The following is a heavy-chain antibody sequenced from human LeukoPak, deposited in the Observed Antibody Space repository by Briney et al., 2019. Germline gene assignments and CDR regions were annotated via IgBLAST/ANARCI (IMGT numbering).Heavy chain of an antibody. Sequence: GGSLRLSCTASGFTFGDYAMSWFRQAPGKGLEWVGFIRSKAYGGTTEYAASVKGRFTISRDDSKSIAYLQMNSLKTEDTAVYYCTRYPGSWSYHFDYWGQGTLVTVSS. D-gene: IGHD6-13*01. CDR1: GFTFGDYA. J-gene: IGHJ4*02. V-gene: IGHV3-49*03. CDR2: IRSKAYGGTT. CDR3: TRYPGSWSYHFDY.